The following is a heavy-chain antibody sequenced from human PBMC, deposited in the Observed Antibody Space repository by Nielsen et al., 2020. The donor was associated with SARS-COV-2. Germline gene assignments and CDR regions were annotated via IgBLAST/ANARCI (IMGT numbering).Heavy chain of an antibody. CDR1: GFSFTNYW. CDR3: ARYASDYYYYYYMDV. Sequence: GESLKISCQASGFSFTNYWISWVRQMPGKGLEWMGNIDPTDSHTNYSPSFQGHVTISADKSITTAYLQWSSLKASDTAMYYCARYASDYYYYYYMDVWGTGTTVTVPS. V-gene: IGHV5-10-1*01. D-gene: IGHD2-2*01. J-gene: IGHJ6*03. CDR2: IDPTDSHT.